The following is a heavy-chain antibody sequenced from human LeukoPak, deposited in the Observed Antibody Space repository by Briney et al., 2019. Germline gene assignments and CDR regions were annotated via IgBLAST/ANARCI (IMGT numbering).Heavy chain of an antibody. D-gene: IGHD2-15*01. Sequence: SKTLSLTCTVSGDSMKSYYWTWIRKSPGKGLVWIGYIYYTGSTNYNPSLKSRVTISVDTSKNQFSLKLSSVTAADTAVYYCAKEREYCSSGSCHYDLDVWGQGTTVTVSS. CDR3: AKEREYCSSGSCHYDLDV. CDR1: GDSMKSYY. J-gene: IGHJ6*02. CDR2: IYYTGST. V-gene: IGHV4-59*01.